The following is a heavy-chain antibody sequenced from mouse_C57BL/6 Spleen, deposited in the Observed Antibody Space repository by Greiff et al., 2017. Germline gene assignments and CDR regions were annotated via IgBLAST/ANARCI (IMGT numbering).Heavy chain of an antibody. CDR3: TREVYYSNPTSFAY. D-gene: IGHD2-5*01. Sequence: EVQVVESGEGLVKPGGSLKLSCAASGFTFSSYAMSWVRQTPEKRLEWVAYISSGGDYIYYADTVKGRFTISRDNARNTLYLQMSSLKSEDTAMYYCTREVYYSNPTSFAYWGQGTLVTVSA. V-gene: IGHV5-9-1*02. CDR2: ISSGGDYI. CDR1: GFTFSSYA. J-gene: IGHJ3*01.